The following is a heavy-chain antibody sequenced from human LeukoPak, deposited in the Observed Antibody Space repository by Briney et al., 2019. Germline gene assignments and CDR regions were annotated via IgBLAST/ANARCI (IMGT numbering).Heavy chain of an antibody. D-gene: IGHD4-11*01. CDR3: ARGSPTVTYYFDY. CDR2: INHSGST. V-gene: IGHV4-34*01. Sequence: SETLSLTCAVYGGSFSGYYWSWIRQPPGKGLEWIGEINHSGSTNYNPSLKSRVTISVDTSKNQFSLKLSSVTAADTAVYYCARGSPTVTYYFDYWGQETLVTVPS. CDR1: GGSFSGYY. J-gene: IGHJ4*02.